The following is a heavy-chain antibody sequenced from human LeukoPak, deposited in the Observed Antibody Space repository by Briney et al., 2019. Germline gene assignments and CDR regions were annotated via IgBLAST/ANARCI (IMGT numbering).Heavy chain of an antibody. J-gene: IGHJ4*02. Sequence: GGSLRLSCAASGFTFSSHAMTWVRQAPGKGLEWVSGISHSGGTTYYADSVKGRFTISRDNSRDTLYLQMNSLRADDTAVYYCAKATYSSSWNLYFDCWGQGTLVTVSS. CDR1: GFTFSSHA. V-gene: IGHV3-23*01. CDR2: ISHSGGTT. CDR3: AKATYSSSWNLYFDC. D-gene: IGHD6-13*01.